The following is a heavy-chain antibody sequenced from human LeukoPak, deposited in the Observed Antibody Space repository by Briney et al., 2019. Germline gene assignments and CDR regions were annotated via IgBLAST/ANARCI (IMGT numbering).Heavy chain of an antibody. CDR1: GYTFTGYY. CDR3: ARDERFTAGYYMDV. V-gene: IGHV1-2*02. D-gene: IGHD3-3*01. Sequence: GASVKVSCKASGYTFTGYYMHWVRQAPGQGLEWMGWINPNSGGTNYAQKFQGRVTMTRDMSTSTVYMELSSLRSEDTAVYYCARDERFTAGYYMDVWGKGTTVTVSS. CDR2: INPNSGGT. J-gene: IGHJ6*03.